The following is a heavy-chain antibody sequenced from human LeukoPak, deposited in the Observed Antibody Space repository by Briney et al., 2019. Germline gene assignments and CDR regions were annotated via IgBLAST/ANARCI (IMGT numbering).Heavy chain of an antibody. CDR2: IKQDGSEK. V-gene: IGHV3-7*01. CDR1: RFTFSSYW. CDR3: ARDAPPYCSGGSCYSRY. J-gene: IGHJ4*02. D-gene: IGHD2-15*01. Sequence: GGSLRLSCAASRFTFSSYWMSWVRQAPGKGLEWVANIKQDGSEKYYVDFVKGRFTISRDNAKNSLYLQMNRLRAEDTVVYYCARDAPPYCSGGSCYSRYWGQGALVTVSS.